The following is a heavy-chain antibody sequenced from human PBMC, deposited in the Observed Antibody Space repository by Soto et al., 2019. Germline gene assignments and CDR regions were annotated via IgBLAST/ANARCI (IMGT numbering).Heavy chain of an antibody. V-gene: IGHV4-59*01. D-gene: IGHD1-1*01. CDR2: VHYSGTI. CDR1: GGSISNYY. Sequence: PSETLSLTCSVSGGSISNYYWNWIRQPPGKGLEWIGYVHYSGTISHNPSLESRVTMSLDTSKNQFSLSLRSVTAADTAIYYCARRWSGTDFWGRGTLVTVSS. CDR3: ARRWSGTDF. J-gene: IGHJ4*02.